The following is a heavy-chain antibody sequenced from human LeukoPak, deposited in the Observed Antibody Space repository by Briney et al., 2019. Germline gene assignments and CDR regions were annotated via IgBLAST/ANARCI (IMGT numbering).Heavy chain of an antibody. CDR1: GFTFSSYS. V-gene: IGHV3-21*01. CDR3: EVTMIVVANDAFDI. Sequence: GGSLRLSCAASGFTFSSYSMNWVRQAPGKGLEWVSSISSSSSYIYYADSVKGRFTISRDNAKNSLYLQMNSLRAEDTAVYYCEVTMIVVANDAFDIWGQGTMVTVSS. D-gene: IGHD3-22*01. CDR2: ISSSSSYI. J-gene: IGHJ3*02.